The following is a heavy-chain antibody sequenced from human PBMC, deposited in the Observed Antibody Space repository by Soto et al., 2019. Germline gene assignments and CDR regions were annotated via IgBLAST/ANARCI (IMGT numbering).Heavy chain of an antibody. CDR2: SSGSGGST. CDR1: GFTFSSYA. Sequence: EVQLLESGGGLVQPGGSLRLSCAASGFTFSSYAMSCVRQAPGKGLEGVSASSGSGGSTYYADSVKGRFTISRDNSKKTLYLQMNSLRAEDTAVYYCAKHSSTFRGAFDIWGQGTMVTVSS. V-gene: IGHV3-23*01. J-gene: IGHJ3*02. D-gene: IGHD3-16*01. CDR3: AKHSSTFRGAFDI.